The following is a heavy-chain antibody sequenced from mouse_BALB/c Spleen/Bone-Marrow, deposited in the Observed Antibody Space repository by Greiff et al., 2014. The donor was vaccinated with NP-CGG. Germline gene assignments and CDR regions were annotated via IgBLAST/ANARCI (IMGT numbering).Heavy chain of an antibody. D-gene: IGHD2-1*01. CDR2: IDRYNGGT. CDR3: ARESYGKGFAY. V-gene: IGHV1S135*01. J-gene: IGHJ3*01. CDR1: GYAFTSYN. Sequence: EVQLQQSGPELVKPGASVKVSCKASGYAFTSYNMYWVKQSHGKSLEWIGHIDRYNGGTSYNQKFKGKATLTIDKSSRTAYMHLSSLTSEDSAVCYCARESYGKGFAYWGQGTLVTVSA.